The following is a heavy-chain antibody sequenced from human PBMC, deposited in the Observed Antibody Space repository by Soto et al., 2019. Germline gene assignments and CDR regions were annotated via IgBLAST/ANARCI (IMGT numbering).Heavy chain of an antibody. Sequence: ASVKVSCKASGGTFSSYAISWVRQAPGQGLEWMGWISANNGTTNYAQKLQGRVTMTTDTSTSTAYMELRSLRSDDTAVYYCARAGSYSHYFDYWGQGTLVTVSS. J-gene: IGHJ4*02. D-gene: IGHD1-26*01. CDR2: ISANNGTT. CDR3: ARAGSYSHYFDY. CDR1: GGTFSSYA. V-gene: IGHV1-18*01.